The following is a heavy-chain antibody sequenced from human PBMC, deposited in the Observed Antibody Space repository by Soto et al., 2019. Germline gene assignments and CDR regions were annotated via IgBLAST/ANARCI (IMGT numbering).Heavy chain of an antibody. CDR2: ISPSGDST. CDR1: EYTFTTFY. CDR3: ARHFGIVRNYYYYYGMDV. V-gene: IGHV1-46*01. Sequence: QVRLVQSGAEVRKPGASVKISCRASEYTFTTFYIHWVRQTPGQGLEWRGMISPSGDSTTYAQRRQGRVTMTRDTSTSTAFMELRSLRSEDTAMYYCARHFGIVRNYYYYYGMDVWGQGTTVTVSS. D-gene: IGHD3-3*01. J-gene: IGHJ6*02.